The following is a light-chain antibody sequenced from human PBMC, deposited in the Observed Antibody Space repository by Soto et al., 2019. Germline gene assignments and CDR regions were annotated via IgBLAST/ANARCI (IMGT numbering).Light chain of an antibody. CDR1: SSNIGNNY. J-gene: IGLJ2*01. V-gene: IGLV1-51*01. CDR2: DNN. Sequence: QSVLTQPPSVSAAPGQKVTISCSGSSSNIGNNYVSWYQQLPGTAPKLLIYDNNKRPSGIPDRFSGSKSGTSATLGITGLQTGDEADYYCQSYDNSLLAYVFGGGTKLTVL. CDR3: QSYDNSLLAYV.